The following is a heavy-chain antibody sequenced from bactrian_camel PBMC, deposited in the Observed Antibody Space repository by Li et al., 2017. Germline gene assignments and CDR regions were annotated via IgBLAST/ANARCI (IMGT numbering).Heavy chain of an antibody. CDR1: GYTQRSGC. D-gene: IGHD7*01. J-gene: IGHJ6*01. CDR2: IYIRGDDT. CDR3: AADFSRCPVLVAAPPSRIGY. Sequence: HVQLVESGGGSVQAGGSLSLSCAARGYTQRSGCLAWFRQVPGKEREVVAHIYIRGDDTFYADSVKGRFTISHDDDANRLYLQMRSLTPEDTAMYYCAADFSRCPVLVAAPPSRIGYWGHGTQVTVS. V-gene: IGHV3S6*01.